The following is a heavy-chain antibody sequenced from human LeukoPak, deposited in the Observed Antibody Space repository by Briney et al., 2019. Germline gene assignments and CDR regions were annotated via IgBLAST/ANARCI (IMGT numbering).Heavy chain of an antibody. CDR1: GCTISGYY. V-gene: IGHV3-20*04. J-gene: IGHJ4*02. Sequence: GESLTLSCTVSGCTISGYYMSWIRQPPGRGLEWVSGINWNGGSTGYADSVKGRFTISRDNAKNSLYLQMNSLGAEDTALYYCAREEFDYWGQGTLVTVSS. CDR3: AREEFDY. CDR2: INWNGGST.